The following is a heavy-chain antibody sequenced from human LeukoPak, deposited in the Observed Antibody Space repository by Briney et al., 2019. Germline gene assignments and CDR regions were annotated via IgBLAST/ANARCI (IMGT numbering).Heavy chain of an antibody. Sequence: ASVKVSCKASGYTFTSYGISWARQPPGQGLEWMGWISFYNGNTNYAQKLQGRVTMTTDTSTSTAYMELRSLRSDDTAVYYCARAAKYYYGSGSYSRGYFDYWGQGTLVTVSS. CDR3: ARAAKYYYGSGSYSRGYFDY. CDR1: GYTFTSYG. J-gene: IGHJ4*02. V-gene: IGHV1-18*01. D-gene: IGHD3-10*01. CDR2: ISFYNGNT.